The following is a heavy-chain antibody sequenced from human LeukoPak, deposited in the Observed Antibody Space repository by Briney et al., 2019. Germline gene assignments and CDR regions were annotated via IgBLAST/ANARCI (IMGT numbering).Heavy chain of an antibody. J-gene: IGHJ5*02. Sequence: PGGSLRLSCAASEFTFSSYTMNWVRQAPGKGPEWVAFTRFDDSYKAYGDSVKGRFTISRDNSKNTLYLQMDSLRSDDTAVYYCAKSSAGITWFDPWGQGTLVSVSS. CDR1: EFTFSSYT. V-gene: IGHV3-30*02. CDR2: TRFDDSYK. CDR3: AKSSAGITWFDP. D-gene: IGHD1-1*01.